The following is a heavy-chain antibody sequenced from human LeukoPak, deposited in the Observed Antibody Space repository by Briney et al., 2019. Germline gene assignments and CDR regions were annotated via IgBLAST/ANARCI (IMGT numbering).Heavy chain of an antibody. Sequence: GGSLRLSCAASGFTFSDSWMSWVRQAPGKGLEWVANMNQDGSAKGYVDSVKGRFTISRDNARNSLYLQMSSLRPEDTAVYYCATYTHWVAGDVWGQGTTDTVSS. V-gene: IGHV3-7*01. CDR3: ATYTHWVAGDV. J-gene: IGHJ6*02. CDR2: MNQDGSAK. CDR1: GFTFSDSW. D-gene: IGHD3-16*01.